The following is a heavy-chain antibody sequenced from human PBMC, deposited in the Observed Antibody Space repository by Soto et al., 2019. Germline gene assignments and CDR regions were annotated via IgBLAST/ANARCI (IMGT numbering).Heavy chain of an antibody. D-gene: IGHD6-19*01. CDR1: GGTFSSNA. CDR3: ARDLAAVAGTWYFDY. J-gene: IGHJ4*02. V-gene: IGHV1-69*01. Sequence: QVQLVQSGAEVKKPGSSVKVSCKASGGTFSSNAISWVRQAPGQGLEWMGGIIPIFGTANYAQKFQGRVTITADESTSTAYMELSSLRSEDTAVYYCARDLAAVAGTWYFDYWGQGTLVTVSS. CDR2: IIPIFGTA.